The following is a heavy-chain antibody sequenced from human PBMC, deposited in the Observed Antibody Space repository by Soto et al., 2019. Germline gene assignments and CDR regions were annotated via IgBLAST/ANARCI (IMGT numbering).Heavy chain of an antibody. Sequence: QVQLVESGGGLVKPGGSLRLSCAASGFTFSDYYMSWIRQAPGKGLEWVSYISSIGTTIYYADSVKGRFTISRDNAKNSLYLQMNSLRAEDTAMYYFARDKYQGDAFDIRGQGTMVTVSS. CDR3: ARDKYQGDAFDI. D-gene: IGHD2-2*01. V-gene: IGHV3-11*01. J-gene: IGHJ3*02. CDR2: ISSIGTTI. CDR1: GFTFSDYY.